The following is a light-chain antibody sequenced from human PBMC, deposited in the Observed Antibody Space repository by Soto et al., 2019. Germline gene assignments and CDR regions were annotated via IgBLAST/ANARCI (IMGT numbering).Light chain of an antibody. V-gene: IGKV3-20*01. J-gene: IGKJ3*01. CDR3: QQYDRSPPFS. CDR2: GAS. CDR1: QSVSSSY. Sequence: EIVLTQSPGILSLSPGERATLSCRASQSVSSSYLAWYQQKPGQAPRLLIYGASSRATGIPDRFSGSGSGTDFTLTISRLEPEDFAVYYCQQYDRSPPFSFGPGTKVDIK.